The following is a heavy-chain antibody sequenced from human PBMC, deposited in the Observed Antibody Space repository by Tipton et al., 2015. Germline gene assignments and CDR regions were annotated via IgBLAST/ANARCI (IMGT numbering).Heavy chain of an antibody. D-gene: IGHD1-26*01. J-gene: IGHJ4*02. V-gene: IGHV4-34*01. CDR2: INHSGST. CDR3: ARGSGSYFH. CDR1: GGSFSGYY. Sequence: TLSLTCAVYGGSFSGYYWSWIRQPPGKGPEWIGEINHSGSTNDNPSLKSRVTISVDTSKNQFSLKLSSVTAADTTVYYCARGSGSYFHWGQGTLVTVSS.